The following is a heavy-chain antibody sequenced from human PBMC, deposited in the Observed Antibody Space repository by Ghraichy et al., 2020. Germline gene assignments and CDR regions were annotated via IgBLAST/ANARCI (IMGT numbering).Heavy chain of an antibody. CDR2: ISGSTDST. V-gene: IGHV3-23*01. CDR3: AKDITSTSSWYDDAFDI. D-gene: IGHD6-13*01. J-gene: IGHJ3*02. Sequence: ETLRLSCAASGFTFSTYAMSWVRQAPGKGLDWVSGISGSTDSTEYADSVKGRFTISRDNSKNTLFLQMNSLRAEDTAVYYCAKDITSTSSWYDDAFDIWGQGTMVIVSS. CDR1: GFTFSTYA.